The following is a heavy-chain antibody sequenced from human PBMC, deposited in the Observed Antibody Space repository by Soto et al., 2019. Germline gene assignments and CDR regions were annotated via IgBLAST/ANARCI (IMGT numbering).Heavy chain of an antibody. D-gene: IGHD3-10*02. CDR3: ALCSGSYTGVNYYYYRMDV. CDR2: FDPEDGET. CDR1: GYTLTELS. Sequence: GASVKVSCKVSGYTLTELSMHWVRQPPGKGPEWMGGFDPEDGETSYAQKLQGRVTMTEDSTTDTAYMELSSLRSEDTAVYYCALCSGSYTGVNYYYYRMDVWGQGTTVTVSS. V-gene: IGHV1-24*01. J-gene: IGHJ6*02.